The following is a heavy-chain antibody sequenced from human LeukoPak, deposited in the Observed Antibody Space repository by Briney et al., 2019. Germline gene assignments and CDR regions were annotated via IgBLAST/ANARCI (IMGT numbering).Heavy chain of an antibody. J-gene: IGHJ4*02. V-gene: IGHV3-21*01. CDR3: ARGRTIVVVLDY. Sequence: PGGSLRLSCAASGFTFSSYSMSWVRQAPGKGLEWVSSISSSSSYIYYADSVKGRFTISKDNAKNSLYLQMNSLRAEDTAVYYCARGRTIVVVLDYWGQGTLVTVSS. CDR2: ISSSSSYI. CDR1: GFTFSSYS. D-gene: IGHD3-22*01.